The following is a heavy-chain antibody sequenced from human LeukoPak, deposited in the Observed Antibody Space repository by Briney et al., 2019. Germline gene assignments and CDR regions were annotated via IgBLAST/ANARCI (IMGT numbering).Heavy chain of an antibody. D-gene: IGHD6-19*01. Sequence: GASVKVSCKASGYTFTGYYMHWVRQAPGQGLEWMGWINPNSGGTNYAQKFQGRVTMTRDTSISTAYMELSRLRSDDTAVYYCARVFSSGWPRFDYWGQGTLVTVSS. CDR2: INPNSGGT. CDR3: ARVFSSGWPRFDY. J-gene: IGHJ4*02. CDR1: GYTFTGYY. V-gene: IGHV1-2*02.